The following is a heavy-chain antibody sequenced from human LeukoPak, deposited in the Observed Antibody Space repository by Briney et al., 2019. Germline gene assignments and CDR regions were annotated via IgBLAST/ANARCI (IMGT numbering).Heavy chain of an antibody. V-gene: IGHV3-30*03. CDR1: GFTFSSYG. J-gene: IGHJ5*02. CDR3: AGGVQGVSSWFDP. CDR2: ISYDGSNK. D-gene: IGHD3-10*01. Sequence: GGSLRLSCAASGFTFSSYGMHWVRQAPGKGLEWVAVISYDGSNKYYADSVKGRFTISRDNFNNNLQMNSLRIDDTAVYYCAGGVQGVSSWFDPWGQGTLVTVSS.